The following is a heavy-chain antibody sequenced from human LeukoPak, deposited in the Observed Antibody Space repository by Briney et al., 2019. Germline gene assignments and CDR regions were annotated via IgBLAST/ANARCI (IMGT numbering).Heavy chain of an antibody. CDR2: ISSSSSYI. V-gene: IGHV3-21*01. CDR3: ARGQYSSSSYYFDY. Sequence: AGGSLRLSCAGSGFTFRIYAMNWVRQAPGKGLEWVSSISSSSSYIYYADSVKGRFTISRDNAKNSLYLQMNSLRAEDTAVYYCARGQYSSSSYYFDYWGQGTLVTVSS. J-gene: IGHJ4*02. D-gene: IGHD6-13*01. CDR1: GFTFRIYA.